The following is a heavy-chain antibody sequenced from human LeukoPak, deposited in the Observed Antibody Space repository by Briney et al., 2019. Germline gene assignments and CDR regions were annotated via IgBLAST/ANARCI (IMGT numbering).Heavy chain of an antibody. CDR2: INSDGSIT. D-gene: IGHD6-19*01. V-gene: IGHV3-74*01. J-gene: IGHJ4*02. CDR1: GFTFSNYW. CDR3: AGGQMFTSGGFDD. Sequence: SGGSLRLSCAASGFTFSNYWMHWVRQAPGKGLVWVSRINSDGSITNYADSVKGRFTISRDNSKNTVNLQMNSLRAEDTALYYCAGGQMFTSGGFDDWGQGTLVTVSS.